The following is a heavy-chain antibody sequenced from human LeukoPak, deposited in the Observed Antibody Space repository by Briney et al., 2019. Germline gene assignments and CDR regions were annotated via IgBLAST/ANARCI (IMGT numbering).Heavy chain of an antibody. V-gene: IGHV4-4*02. Sequence: PSGTLSLTCAVSGGSISSSNWWSWVRQPPGKGLEWIGEIYHSGSTNYNPSLKSRVTISVDTSKNQFSLKLSSVTAADTAVYYCARGEGLMVYAIGLAFDYWGQGTLVTVSS. CDR1: GGSISSSNW. J-gene: IGHJ4*02. D-gene: IGHD2-8*01. CDR3: ARGEGLMVYAIGLAFDY. CDR2: IYHSGST.